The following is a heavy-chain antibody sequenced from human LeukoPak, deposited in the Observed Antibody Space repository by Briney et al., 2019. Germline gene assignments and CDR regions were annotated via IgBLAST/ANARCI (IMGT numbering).Heavy chain of an antibody. J-gene: IGHJ5*02. CDR1: GGSISSSDSS. V-gene: IGHV4-31*03. CDR3: ARKVVPVGVPAWWFDP. CDR2: ISYNGST. D-gene: IGHD2-2*01. Sequence: SQTLSLTCTVSGGSISSSDSSWTWIRQRPGKGLEWIGYISYNGSTYYKPSLKSRVTISADTSKSQFFLKLNSVTAADTAIYYCARKVVPVGVPAWWFDPWGQGTLVIVSS.